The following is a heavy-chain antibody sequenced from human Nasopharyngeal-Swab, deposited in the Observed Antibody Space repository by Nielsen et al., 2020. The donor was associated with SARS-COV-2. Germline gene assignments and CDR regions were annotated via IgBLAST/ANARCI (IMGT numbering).Heavy chain of an antibody. V-gene: IGHV1-8*01. CDR1: VYTLPSHD. CDR2: MNPNSVNT. D-gene: IGHD6-13*01. J-gene: IGHJ4*02. CDR3: ARGGSSWLDY. Sequence: ASVKVSCMASVYTLPSHDINWVRQATGQGLEWMGWMNPNSVNTGYAQKFQGRVTMTRNTYISTAYMELSSLRSEDTAVYYCARGGSSWLDYWGQGTLVTVSS.